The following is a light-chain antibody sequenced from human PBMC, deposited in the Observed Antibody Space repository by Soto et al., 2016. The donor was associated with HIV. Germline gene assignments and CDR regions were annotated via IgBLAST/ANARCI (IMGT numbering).Light chain of an antibody. CDR1: QLGDKY. CDR3: QTWDGSTMV. Sequence: SYELTQPPSVSVSPGQTVSIACSGDQLGDKYVCWYQQKPGLSPVLVVYQDTKRPSGIPERFSGSNSGNTVTLTIRGAQAMDEADYYCQTWDGSTMVFGGGTKLTVL. V-gene: IGLV3-1*01. CDR2: QDT. J-gene: IGLJ2*01.